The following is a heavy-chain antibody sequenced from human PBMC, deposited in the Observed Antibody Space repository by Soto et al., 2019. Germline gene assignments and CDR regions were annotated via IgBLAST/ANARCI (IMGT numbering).Heavy chain of an antibody. D-gene: IGHD2-21*01. CDR2: IYYSGST. Sequence: QVQLQESGPGLVKPSETLSLTCTVSGGSVSSGSYYWSWIRQPPGKGLEWIGYIYYSGSTNYNPSPKSRVTISVDTSKNQFSLKLSSVTAADTAVYYCARTYSGERSFDYWGQGTLVTVSS. CDR1: GGSVSSGSYY. CDR3: ARTYSGERSFDY. J-gene: IGHJ4*02. V-gene: IGHV4-61*01.